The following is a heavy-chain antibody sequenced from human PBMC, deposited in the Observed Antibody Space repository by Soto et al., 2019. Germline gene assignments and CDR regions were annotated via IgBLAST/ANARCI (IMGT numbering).Heavy chain of an antibody. Sequence: ASVKVSCKASGYTFTSYDINWVRQATGQGLEWMGWMNPNSGNTGYAQKFQGRVTMTRNTSISTAYMELSSLRSEDTAVYYCARQRLGGYYYYYGMDVWGQGTTVTVSS. D-gene: IGHD1-26*01. CDR3: ARQRLGGYYYYYGMDV. J-gene: IGHJ6*02. CDR1: GYTFTSYD. V-gene: IGHV1-8*01. CDR2: MNPNSGNT.